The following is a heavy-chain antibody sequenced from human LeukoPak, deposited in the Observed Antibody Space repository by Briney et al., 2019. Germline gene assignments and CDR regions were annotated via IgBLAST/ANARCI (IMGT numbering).Heavy chain of an antibody. CDR3: ARGFKIPLGGGFDS. CDR2: IHFSGST. CDR1: GGSIGSYY. Sequence: PSETLSLTCTVSGGSIGSYYWSWIRQPPGRGLDYIGFIHFSGSTNYNPSLEGRVTISADTSTNQFSLKLNSVTAADTAVYYCARGFKIPLGGGFDSWGQGTLVTVSS. D-gene: IGHD3-16*01. V-gene: IGHV4-59*01. J-gene: IGHJ4*02.